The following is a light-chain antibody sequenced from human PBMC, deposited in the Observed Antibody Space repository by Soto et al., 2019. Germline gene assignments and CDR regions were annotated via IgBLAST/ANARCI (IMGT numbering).Light chain of an antibody. V-gene: IGKV1-39*01. J-gene: IGKJ1*01. CDR3: QQSYPTPRT. Sequence: DIQMTQSPSSLSASVGDRVTITCRASQSISSYLNWYQQKPGKAPKFLIYAASSLQSGVPSRFSGSGSGTDLTLTISSLQPEDFATYYCQQSYPTPRTFGQGTKVEIK. CDR1: QSISSY. CDR2: AAS.